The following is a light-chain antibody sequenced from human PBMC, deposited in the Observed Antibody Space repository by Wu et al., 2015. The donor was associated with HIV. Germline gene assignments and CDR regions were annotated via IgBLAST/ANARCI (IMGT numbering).Light chain of an antibody. J-gene: IGKJ4*01. CDR3: QQYYSYLT. CDR2: AAS. CDR1: QDISNY. Sequence: AIRITQSPSSLSAFTGDRVTITCRASQDISNYLAWYQQKPGKTPKLLIYAASTLQSGVPSRFSGSGSGTDFTLTISNLQSEDLATYYCQQYYSYLTFGGGTKVEIK. V-gene: IGKV1-8*01.